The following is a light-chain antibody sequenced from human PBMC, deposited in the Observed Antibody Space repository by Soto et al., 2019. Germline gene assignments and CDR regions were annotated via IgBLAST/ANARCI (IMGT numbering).Light chain of an antibody. CDR3: MLRIQVPET. Sequence: DVVMTQTPLSLSVTPGQPASISCKSSQSLLHSNGKTFFYWYLQRPGQSPQLLIYGLSNRFSGVSDRFSGSGSETDFTLKISRVEAEDVGVYYCMLRIQVPETFGQGTKLEIK. CDR1: QSLLHSNGKTF. V-gene: IGKV2D-29*02. CDR2: GLS. J-gene: IGKJ2*01.